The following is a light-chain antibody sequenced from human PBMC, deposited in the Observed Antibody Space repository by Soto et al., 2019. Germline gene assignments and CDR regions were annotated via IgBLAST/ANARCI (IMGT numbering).Light chain of an antibody. V-gene: IGKV3-11*01. Sequence: EIVLTQSPATLSLSPGERATLSCRASQSVGSYLAWYQQKPGQAPRLLIFDASNRATGIPARFSGSESGTDFTLTISRLEPEDFAVYYCQQYGSSPPRFGGGTKVDIK. CDR1: QSVGSY. J-gene: IGKJ4*02. CDR3: QQYGSSPPR. CDR2: DAS.